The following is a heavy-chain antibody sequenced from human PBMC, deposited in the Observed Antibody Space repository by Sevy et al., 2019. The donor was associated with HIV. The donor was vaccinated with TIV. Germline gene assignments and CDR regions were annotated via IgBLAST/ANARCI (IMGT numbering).Heavy chain of an antibody. J-gene: IGHJ4*02. Sequence: ASVKVSCKVSGYTLSQLSMHWVRQAPGKGLDWMGSFEPEDDETIYAQKFQGRVTMTEDRSTDTAYMELSSLRSEDTAVYYCATTKDYYDSSGSPFDYWGQGTLVTVSS. CDR2: FEPEDDET. D-gene: IGHD3-22*01. V-gene: IGHV1-24*01. CDR1: GYTLSQLS. CDR3: ATTKDYYDSSGSPFDY.